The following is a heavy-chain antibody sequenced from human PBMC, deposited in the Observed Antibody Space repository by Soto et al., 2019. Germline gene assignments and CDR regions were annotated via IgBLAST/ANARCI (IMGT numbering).Heavy chain of an antibody. D-gene: IGHD1-1*01. CDR1: GGSISSGGYS. CDR2: IYYSGST. Sequence: SETLSLTCAVSGGSISSGGYSWSWIRQPPGKGLEWIGYIYYSGSTYYNPSLKSRVTISVDTSKNQFSLKLSSVTAADTAVYYCARVRVPPGTPRFDYWGQGTLVTVSS. V-gene: IGHV4-31*11. CDR3: ARVRVPPGTPRFDY. J-gene: IGHJ4*02.